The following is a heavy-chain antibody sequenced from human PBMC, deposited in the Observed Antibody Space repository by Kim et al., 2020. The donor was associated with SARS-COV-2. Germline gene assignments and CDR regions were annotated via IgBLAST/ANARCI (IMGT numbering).Heavy chain of an antibody. V-gene: IGHV1-2*02. J-gene: IGHJ4*02. D-gene: IGHD6-19*01. Sequence: ASVKVSCKASGYTFTGYYMHWVRQAPGQGLEWMGWINPNSGGTNYAQKFQGRVTMTRDTSISTAYMELSRLRSDDTAVYYCARVPPGTAGNSIGVDYWGQGTLVTVSS. CDR3: ARVPPGTAGNSIGVDY. CDR2: INPNSGGT. CDR1: GYTFTGYY.